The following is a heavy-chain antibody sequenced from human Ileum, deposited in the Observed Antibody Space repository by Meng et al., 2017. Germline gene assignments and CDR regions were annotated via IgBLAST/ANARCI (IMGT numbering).Heavy chain of an antibody. V-gene: IGHV4-4*02. Sequence: QVQLRDSGPALVKPWETLSLTCAVSGDSITNHNWWAWVRQPPGKGLEWIGEIPHRGSSAYNPSLKSRVSMSIDKSKNQFSLKLTSVTAADTAVYHCLRGSGGSVWGQGTLVTVSS. J-gene: IGHJ1*01. CDR2: IPHRGSS. CDR1: GDSITNHNW. D-gene: IGHD3-10*01. CDR3: LRGSGGSV.